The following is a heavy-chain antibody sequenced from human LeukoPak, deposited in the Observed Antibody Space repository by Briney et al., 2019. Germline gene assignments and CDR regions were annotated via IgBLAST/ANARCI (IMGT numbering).Heavy chain of an antibody. CDR1: GGSFSGYY. Sequence: SETLSLTCAVYGGSFSGYYWSWIRQPPGKGLEWIGYIYYSGSTNYNPSPKSRVTISVDTSKNQFSLKLSSVTAADTAVYYCARGANWFDPWGQGTLVTVSS. J-gene: IGHJ5*02. CDR3: ARGANWFDP. V-gene: IGHV4-59*01. CDR2: IYYSGST.